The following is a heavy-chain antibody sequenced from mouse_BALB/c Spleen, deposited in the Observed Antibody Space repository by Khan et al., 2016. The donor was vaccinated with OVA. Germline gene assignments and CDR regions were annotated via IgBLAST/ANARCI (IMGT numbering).Heavy chain of an antibody. CDR3: ASHLTGSFAY. J-gene: IGHJ3*01. CDR2: ISSGADYT. D-gene: IGHD4-1*01. V-gene: IGHV5-6*01. Sequence: EVELVESGGDLVKPGGSLKLSCAASGFTFSSYSMSWVRQTPDKRLEWVATISSGADYTYYPDSVKGRFTISRDNAKNTLYLQMSRLKYEDTAMYYCASHLTGSFAYWGQGTLVTVSA. CDR1: GFTFSSYS.